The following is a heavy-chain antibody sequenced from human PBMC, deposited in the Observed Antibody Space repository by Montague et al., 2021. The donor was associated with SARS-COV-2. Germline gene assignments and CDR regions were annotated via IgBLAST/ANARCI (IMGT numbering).Heavy chain of an antibody. CDR2: IYYSGST. CDR1: GGSISSGGYY. V-gene: IGHV4-31*03. Sequence: TLSLTCTVSGGSISSGGYYWSWIRQHPGKGLEWIGYIYYSGSTYYNPSLKSRVTISVDTSKNQFSLKLSSVTAADTAVYYCARAESSTIFGVVIIREFDYWGQGTLVTVSS. CDR3: ARAESSTIFGVVIIREFDY. D-gene: IGHD3-3*01. J-gene: IGHJ4*02.